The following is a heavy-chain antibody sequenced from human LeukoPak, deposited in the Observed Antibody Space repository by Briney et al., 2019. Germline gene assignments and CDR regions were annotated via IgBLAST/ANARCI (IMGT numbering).Heavy chain of an antibody. CDR3: SIEGYTYGYHAIES. CDR2: VRAESRGGTT. Sequence: GGSLRLSCAASGFTFSSYWMNWVRQAPGKGLEWIGRVRAESRGGTTDFPAPVKGRFTISRDDSKNMVYLQMHSLTTEDTAVYHCSIEGYTYGYHAIESWGQGTMVTVSS. J-gene: IGHJ3*02. V-gene: IGHV3-15*01. D-gene: IGHD5-18*01. CDR1: GFTFSSYW.